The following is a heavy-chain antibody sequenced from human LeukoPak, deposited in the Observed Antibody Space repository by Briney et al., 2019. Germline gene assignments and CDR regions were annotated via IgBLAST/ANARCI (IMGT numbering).Heavy chain of an antibody. J-gene: IGHJ2*01. CDR3: AREIPYSTSWTRSWYFDL. Sequence: PSETLSLTCTVSGGSISSSSYYWSWIRQPPGKGLEWIGYIYYSGSTNYNPSLKSRVTISVDTSKNQFSLKLSSVTAADTAVYYCAREIPYSTSWTRSWYFDLWGRGTLVTVSS. V-gene: IGHV4-61*01. CDR1: GGSISSSSYY. D-gene: IGHD6-13*01. CDR2: IYYSGST.